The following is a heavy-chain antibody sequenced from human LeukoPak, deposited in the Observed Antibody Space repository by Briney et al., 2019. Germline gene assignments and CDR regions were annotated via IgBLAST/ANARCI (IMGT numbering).Heavy chain of an antibody. CDR2: INPNSGGT. J-gene: IGHJ4*02. CDR1: GYTFTGYY. D-gene: IGHD6-19*01. V-gene: IGHV1-2*02. Sequence: ASVKVSCKASGYTFTGYYMHWVRQAPGQGLEWMGWINPNSGGTNYAQKFQGRVTMTRDTSISIAYMELSRLRSDDTAVYYCARDSRLYSSGWYIFDYWGQGTLVTVSS. CDR3: ARDSRLYSSGWYIFDY.